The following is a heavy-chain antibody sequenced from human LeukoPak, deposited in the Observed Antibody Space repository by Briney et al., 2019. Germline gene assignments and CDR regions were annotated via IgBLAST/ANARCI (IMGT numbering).Heavy chain of an antibody. D-gene: IGHD3-22*01. Sequence: ASVKVSCKTSGYIFTSYGISWLRQAPGQGLEWMGWISTYNGNTVYAQKYQGRVTVTTDTSTSTVYMELRSLSSDGTAMYYCAREYYFDSSGYSFDYWGQGTLVTVSS. CDR1: GYIFTSYG. J-gene: IGHJ4*02. V-gene: IGHV1-18*01. CDR3: AREYYFDSSGYSFDY. CDR2: ISTYNGNT.